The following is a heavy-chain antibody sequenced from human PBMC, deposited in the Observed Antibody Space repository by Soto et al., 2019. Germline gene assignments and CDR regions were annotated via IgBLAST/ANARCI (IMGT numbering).Heavy chain of an antibody. CDR3: AKVGGNIVLMVYAIGPYYY. J-gene: IGHJ4*02. D-gene: IGHD2-8*01. Sequence: GGSLRLSCAASGFTFSSYAMSWVRQAPGKGLEWVSAISGSGGSTYYADSVKGRFTISRDNSKNTLYLQMNSLRAEDTAVYYCAKVGGNIVLMVYAIGPYYYWRQGTLAIAS. CDR2: ISGSGGST. V-gene: IGHV3-23*01. CDR1: GFTFSSYA.